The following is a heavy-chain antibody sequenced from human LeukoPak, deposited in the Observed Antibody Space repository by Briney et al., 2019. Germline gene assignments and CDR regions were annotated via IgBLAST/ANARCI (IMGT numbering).Heavy chain of an antibody. CDR1: GYSFTSYW. D-gene: IGHD5-12*01. Sequence: GESLRISCKGSGYSFTSYWISWVRQMPGKGLEWMGRIDPSDSYTNYSPSFQGHVTISADKSISTAYLQWSSLKASDTAMYYCARLPTWDIVAPSERAVIDYWGQRTLVTVSS. V-gene: IGHV5-10-1*01. CDR3: ARLPTWDIVAPSERAVIDY. J-gene: IGHJ4*02. CDR2: IDPSDSYT.